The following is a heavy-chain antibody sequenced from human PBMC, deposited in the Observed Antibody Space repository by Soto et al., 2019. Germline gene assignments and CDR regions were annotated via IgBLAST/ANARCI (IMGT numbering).Heavy chain of an antibody. CDR3: ARDRLGVSVTGGGFDS. V-gene: IGHV1-18*01. CDR2: ISPYNGNT. CDR1: GYTFSNFG. Sequence: QVQLVQSGGEVKKPGASVKVSCKASGYTFSNFGLSWMRQAPGQGLELMGWISPYNGNTNYAQKLQGRLTMTTDTSTSTAYMELRSLRSDDTAVYYCARDRLGVSVTGGGFDSWCQGTLVTVSS. J-gene: IGHJ4*02. D-gene: IGHD2-8*01.